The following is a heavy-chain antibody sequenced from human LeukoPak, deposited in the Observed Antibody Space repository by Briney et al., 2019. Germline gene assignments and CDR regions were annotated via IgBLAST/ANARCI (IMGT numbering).Heavy chain of an antibody. CDR2: ITSTGGTT. J-gene: IGHJ2*01. Sequence: GGSLRLSCAASGFTFSSYSMNWVRLAPGKGLEWVSYITSTGGTTYYADSVKGRFTISIDNAKNSLYLQMNSLRDEDTAVYYCARENWGSHSRWYFDLWGRGTLVTVSS. D-gene: IGHD7-27*01. CDR3: ARENWGSHSRWYFDL. CDR1: GFTFSSYS. V-gene: IGHV3-48*02.